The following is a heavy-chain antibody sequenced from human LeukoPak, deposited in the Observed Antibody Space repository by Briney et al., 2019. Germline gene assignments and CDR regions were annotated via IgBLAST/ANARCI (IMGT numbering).Heavy chain of an antibody. CDR1: GGSISSSSYY. CDR2: IYYSGST. Sequence: SETLSLTCTVSGGSISSSSYYWGWIRQPPGKGLEWIGYIYYSGSTNYNPSLKSRVTISVDTSKNQFSLKLSSVTAADTAVYYCARDREYYYDSSGYYRGHAFDIWGQGTMVTVSS. CDR3: ARDREYYYDSSGYYRGHAFDI. D-gene: IGHD3-22*01. J-gene: IGHJ3*02. V-gene: IGHV4-61*01.